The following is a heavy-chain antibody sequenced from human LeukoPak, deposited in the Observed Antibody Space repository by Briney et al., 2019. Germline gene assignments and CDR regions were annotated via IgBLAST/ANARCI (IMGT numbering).Heavy chain of an antibody. CDR2: IYYSGST. D-gene: IGHD2-21*02. CDR1: GGSISSSSYY. Sequence: SETLSLTCTVPGGSISSSSYYWGWIRQPPGKGLEWIGSIYYSGSTYYNPSLKSRVTISVDTSKNQFSLKLSSVTAVDTAVYYCARDGIYCGGDCYSYEKSAYYYGMDVWGQGTTVTVSS. J-gene: IGHJ6*02. CDR3: ARDGIYCGGDCYSYEKSAYYYGMDV. V-gene: IGHV4-39*07.